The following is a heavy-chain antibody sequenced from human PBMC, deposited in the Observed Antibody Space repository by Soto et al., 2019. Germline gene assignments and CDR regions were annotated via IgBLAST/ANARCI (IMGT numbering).Heavy chain of an antibody. CDR3: AKPQQPDYYYYGMDV. D-gene: IGHD6-13*01. J-gene: IGHJ6*02. CDR2: ISGSGGST. CDR1: GFTFSSYA. V-gene: IGHV3-23*01. Sequence: GGSLRLSCAASGFTFSSYAMSWVRQAPGKGLEWVSAISGSGGSTYYADSVKGRFTISRDNSKNTLYLQMNSLRAEDTAVYYCAKPQQPDYYYYGMDVWGQGTTVTVSS.